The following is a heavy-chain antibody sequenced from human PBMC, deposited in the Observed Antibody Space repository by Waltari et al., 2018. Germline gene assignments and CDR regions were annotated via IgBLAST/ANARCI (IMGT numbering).Heavy chain of an antibody. Sequence: QLQLQESGPGLVKPSETLSLPCTVSGGSISSSSYYWGWFRQPPGKGLEWIGGIYYSGCTYYNPSLKSRVTISVATSKNQFSLKLSSVTAADTAVYYCAREIQATVIRNTYYFDYWGQGTLVTVSS. J-gene: IGHJ4*02. CDR1: GGSISSSSYY. CDR2: IYYSGCT. V-gene: IGHV4-39*07. CDR3: AREIQATVIRNTYYFDY. D-gene: IGHD4-17*01.